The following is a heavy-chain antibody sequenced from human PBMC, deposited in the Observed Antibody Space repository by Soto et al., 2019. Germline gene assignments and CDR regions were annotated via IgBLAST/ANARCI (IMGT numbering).Heavy chain of an antibody. CDR1: GLTLRSFW. D-gene: IGHD4-17*01. V-gene: IGHV3-74*01. Sequence: PGGSLRLSCGASGLTLRSFWMHWVRQAPGKGLVWISRINIDGSSRTYADSVKGRFTISRDNAKNRLYLQMNSLRAEDTAVYYCVTDYGGHANFDYWGQGTLVTVSS. CDR2: INIDGSSR. CDR3: VTDYGGHANFDY. J-gene: IGHJ4*02.